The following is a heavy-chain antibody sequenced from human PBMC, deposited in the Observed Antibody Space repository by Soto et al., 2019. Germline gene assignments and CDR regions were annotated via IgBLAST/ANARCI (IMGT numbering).Heavy chain of an antibody. J-gene: IGHJ4*02. D-gene: IGHD2-2*01. V-gene: IGHV3-23*01. CDR1: GHTFHNYA. CDR2: ISGSGGST. CDR3: AKVSRGIGVVPAGLN. Sequence: EVQLLESGGGLEQPGGSLRLSCVGSGHTFHNYAMTWVRQAPGKGLEWVSGISGSGGSTYYADSVRGRFTISRDDSKNKLYLQMNSLRAEDTAVYYCAKVSRGIGVVPAGLNWGQGTLVTVSS.